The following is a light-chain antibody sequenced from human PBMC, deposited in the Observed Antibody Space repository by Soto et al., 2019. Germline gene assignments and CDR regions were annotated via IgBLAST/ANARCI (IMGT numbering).Light chain of an antibody. Sequence: VLTQSPGTVSLSPVERATLSFRASQSVYNNYIAWYQQSPGQAPRVLIYGASTRATGTPDRFSGSGSGTDFTFTISRLEPEDSAVYYCQQYGNSVTFGGGSKV. CDR3: QQYGNSVT. CDR2: GAS. J-gene: IGKJ4*01. V-gene: IGKV3-20*01. CDR1: QSVYNNY.